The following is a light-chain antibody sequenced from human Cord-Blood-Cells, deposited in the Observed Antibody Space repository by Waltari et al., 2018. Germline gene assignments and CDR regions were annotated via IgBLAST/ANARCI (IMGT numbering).Light chain of an antibody. Sequence: DIQMTQSPSSLSASVGDRVTITCRANQSISSYLNWYQQKPGKAPKLLIYAASSLQSGVPSRFSGSGSGTDFTLTISSLQPEDFATDYCQQSYSTPFTFGPGTKVDIK. CDR2: AAS. J-gene: IGKJ3*01. CDR1: QSISSY. CDR3: QQSYSTPFT. V-gene: IGKV1-39*01.